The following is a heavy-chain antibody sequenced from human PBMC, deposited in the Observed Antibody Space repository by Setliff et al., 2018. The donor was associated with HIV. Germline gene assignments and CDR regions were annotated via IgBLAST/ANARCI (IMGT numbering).Heavy chain of an antibody. CDR3: VPLPPIGAGYSQYFDY. D-gene: IGHD2-15*01. J-gene: IGHJ4*02. CDR2: IKSKTDGGSP. V-gene: IGHV3-15*01. Sequence: GESLKISCAASGFTFNKAWMSWVRQAPGKGLEWVGRIKSKTDGGSPDYAAPVKGRFTISRDDSKNMLYLQMNTLKTEDTAVYYCVPLPPIGAGYSQYFDYWCREEWSPSPQ. CDR1: GFTFNKAW.